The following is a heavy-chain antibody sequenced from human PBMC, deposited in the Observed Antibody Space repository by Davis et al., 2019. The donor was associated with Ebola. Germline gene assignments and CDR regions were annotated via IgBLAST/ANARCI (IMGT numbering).Heavy chain of an antibody. CDR1: SGSISSSSYY. CDR3: ARRASSSHYSLDP. J-gene: IGHJ5*02. CDR2: IYYSGST. V-gene: IGHV4-39*01. Sequence: SETLSLTCTVSSGSISSSSYYWGWIRQPPGKGLEWIANIYYSGSTQYNPSLKSRVTISVDTSKNQFSLKLTSVTAADTAVYFCARRASSSHYSLDPWGQGILVTVSS. D-gene: IGHD6-13*01.